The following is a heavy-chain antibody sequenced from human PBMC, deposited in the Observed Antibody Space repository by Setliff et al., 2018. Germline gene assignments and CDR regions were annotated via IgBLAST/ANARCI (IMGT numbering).Heavy chain of an antibody. CDR2: IYIGGSA. V-gene: IGHV4-4*07. D-gene: IGHD6-19*01. CDR1: GGSISSYY. CDR3: AREQWLDPPGYYYMDV. J-gene: IGHJ6*03. Sequence: LSLTCTVSGGSISSYYWSWIRQPAGKGLEWIGHIYIGGSANYNPSLKSRVTMSIDTSKDQFSLKLNSVTAADMAVYYCAREQWLDPPGYYYMDVWAKGTTVTVS.